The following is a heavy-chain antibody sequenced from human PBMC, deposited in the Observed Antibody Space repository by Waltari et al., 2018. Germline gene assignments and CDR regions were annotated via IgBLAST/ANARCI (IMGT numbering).Heavy chain of an antibody. V-gene: IGHV1-46*01. D-gene: IGHD2-21*01. CDR1: EYTFPSSY. Sequence: QVQLVQSGAEVKKPGASVKISCKTSEYTFPSSYVHWVRQVPGQGLEWMGIINPSGGSTIYAQKFQGRVTMTRDTSTSTVYMELSSLRSEDTAVYYCASDTGALWMDVWGQGTTVTVSS. J-gene: IGHJ6*02. CDR2: INPSGGST. CDR3: ASDTGALWMDV.